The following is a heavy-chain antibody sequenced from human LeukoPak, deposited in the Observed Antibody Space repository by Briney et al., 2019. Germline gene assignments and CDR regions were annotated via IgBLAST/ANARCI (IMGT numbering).Heavy chain of an antibody. CDR3: ARCYGDCVFEY. D-gene: IGHD4-17*01. V-gene: IGHV3-48*03. CDR2: ISGSGDII. CDR1: GFTFSSYH. Sequence: PGWSLRLSCAASGFTFSSYHMNWVRQAPGKGLEWVSYISGSGDIIYYADSLKGRFTISRDNTENSLYLQMNSLRAEDTAVYYCARCYGDCVFEYWGQGTLVTVSS. J-gene: IGHJ4*02.